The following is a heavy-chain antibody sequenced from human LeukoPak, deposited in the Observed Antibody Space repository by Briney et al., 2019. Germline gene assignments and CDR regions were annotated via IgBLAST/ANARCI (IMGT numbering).Heavy chain of an antibody. Sequence: GRSLRLSCAASGFTFDDYAMHWVRQAPGKGLEWVSGISWNRGSIGYADSVKGRFTISRDNAKNSLYLQMNSLRAEDMALYYCAKDSTQYQLGDFDYWGQGTLVSVSS. CDR2: ISWNRGSI. CDR3: AKDSTQYQLGDFDY. V-gene: IGHV3-9*03. D-gene: IGHD2-2*01. CDR1: GFTFDDYA. J-gene: IGHJ4*02.